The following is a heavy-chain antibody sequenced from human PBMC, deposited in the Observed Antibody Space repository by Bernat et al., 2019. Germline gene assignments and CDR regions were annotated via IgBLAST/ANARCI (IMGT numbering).Heavy chain of an antibody. Sequence: EVQLVETGGGLIQPGGSLRLSCAASGFTVSSNYMSWVRQAPGKGLEWVSVIYSGGSTYYADSVKGRFTISRDNSKNTLDIQMNSLRAEDTAVYYCARLDVDTTDAFDIWGQGTMVTVSS. CDR1: GFTVSSNY. D-gene: IGHD5-18*01. CDR3: ARLDVDTTDAFDI. CDR2: IYSGGST. J-gene: IGHJ3*02. V-gene: IGHV3-53*02.